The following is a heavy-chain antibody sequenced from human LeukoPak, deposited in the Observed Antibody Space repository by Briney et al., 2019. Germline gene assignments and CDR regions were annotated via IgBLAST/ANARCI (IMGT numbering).Heavy chain of an antibody. D-gene: IGHD3-10*01. V-gene: IGHV1-69*04. Sequence: ASVKVSCKASGGTFSSYAISWVRQAPGQGLEWVGRIIPILGIANYAQKFQGRVTITADKSTSTAYMELSSLRSEDTAVYYCAERGITMVRGVKNYGMDVWGQGTTVTVSS. CDR2: IIPILGIA. J-gene: IGHJ6*02. CDR1: GGTFSSYA. CDR3: AERGITMVRGVKNYGMDV.